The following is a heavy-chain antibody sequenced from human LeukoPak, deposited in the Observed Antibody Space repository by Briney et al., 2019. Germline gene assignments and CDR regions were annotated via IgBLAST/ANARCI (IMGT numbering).Heavy chain of an antibody. Sequence: SETLSLTCTASGGSISSGDYYWSWIRQPPGKGLEWIGYIYYSGSTYYNPSLKSRVTISVDTSKNQFSLKLSSVTAADTAVYYCARGRISWGVPAAMVWFDPWGQGTLVTVSS. D-gene: IGHD2-2*01. CDR3: ARGRISWGVPAAMVWFDP. CDR1: GGSISSGDYY. J-gene: IGHJ5*02. CDR2: IYYSGST. V-gene: IGHV4-30-4*08.